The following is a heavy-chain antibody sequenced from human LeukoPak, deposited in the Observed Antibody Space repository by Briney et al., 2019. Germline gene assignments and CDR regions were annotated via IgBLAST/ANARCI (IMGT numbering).Heavy chain of an antibody. CDR1: GFTFSSYE. V-gene: IGHV3-48*03. D-gene: IGHD5-24*01. J-gene: IGHJ3*02. CDR2: ISSSGSTI. CDR3: ASVEVDHNNDAFDI. Sequence: GGSLRLSCAASGFTFSSYEMNWVRQAPGKGLEWVSYISSSGSTIYYADSVKGRFTISRDNAKNSLYLQMNSLRAEDTAVYYCASVEVDHNNDAFDIWGQGTMVTVSS.